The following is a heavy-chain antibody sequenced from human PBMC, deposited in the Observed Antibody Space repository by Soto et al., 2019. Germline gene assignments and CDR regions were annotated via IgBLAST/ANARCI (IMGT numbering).Heavy chain of an antibody. CDR2: INHSRST. V-gene: IGHV4-34*01. CDR3: AYGYDADY. D-gene: IGHD5-18*01. CDR1: GGSFSGYY. J-gene: IGHJ4*02. Sequence: QVQLQQWGAGLLKPSETLSLTCAVYGGSFSGYYWSWIRQPPGKGLEWIGEINHSRSTNYNPSLKSRVTILVDTSKNQFSLILSSVTAADTAVYYCAYGYDADYWGQGTLVTVSS.